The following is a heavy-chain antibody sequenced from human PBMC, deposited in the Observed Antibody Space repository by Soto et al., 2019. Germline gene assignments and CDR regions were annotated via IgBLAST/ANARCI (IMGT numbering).Heavy chain of an antibody. D-gene: IGHD3-10*01. V-gene: IGHV3-49*03. CDR1: RFTFGDYV. CDR2: ITAKAYGGTT. Sequence: GGALRLSCTTSRFTFGDYVMGWSRPAPGKGLEWVSFITAKAYGGTTHYAASVKGRFTLSMDDSKTVAYLQMNSLKTEDTAVYYCARRNGPGEPDAFDIWGQGTMVTVSS. CDR3: ARRNGPGEPDAFDI. J-gene: IGHJ3*02.